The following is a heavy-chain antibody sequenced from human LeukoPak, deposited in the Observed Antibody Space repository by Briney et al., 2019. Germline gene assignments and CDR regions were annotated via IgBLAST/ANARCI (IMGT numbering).Heavy chain of an antibody. J-gene: IGHJ4*02. Sequence: GGSLRLSCVASGFTFSRYAMRWVRQAPGKGLEWVSVISGGGGSTHYADSVKGRFTISRDTSKNTLYLQMNSLRADDTAVYYCAKTMDFWSGSQGVDYWGQGTLVTVSS. D-gene: IGHD3-3*01. CDR3: AKTMDFWSGSQGVDY. CDR1: GFTFSRYA. V-gene: IGHV3-23*01. CDR2: ISGGGGST.